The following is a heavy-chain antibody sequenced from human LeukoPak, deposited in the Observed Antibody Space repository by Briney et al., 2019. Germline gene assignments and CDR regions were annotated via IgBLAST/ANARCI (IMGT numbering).Heavy chain of an antibody. CDR3: ARDSRYCNSISCYGRPGYYVLDV. V-gene: IGHV4-59*01. CDR2: IYDSGIN. CDR1: GGSISSYY. Sequence: PSETLSLTCTVSGGSISSYYWSWIRQPPGNGLEWIGYIYDSGINNYNPSLKSRVTMSVDTSKNQFSLNLSSVTAADTAVYYCARDSRYCNSISCYGRPGYYVLDVWGQGTTVTVSS. J-gene: IGHJ6*02. D-gene: IGHD2-2*01.